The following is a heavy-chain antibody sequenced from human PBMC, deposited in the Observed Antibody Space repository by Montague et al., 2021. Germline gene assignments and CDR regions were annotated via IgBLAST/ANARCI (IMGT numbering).Heavy chain of an antibody. CDR3: DASDF. Sequence: SLRLSCAASGFTFSAFVMSWARQAPGKGLEWVSTITATGGRTFHADSVRGRFTISRDNSKSMLYLEMNSLRAEDTATYYCDASDFWGQGVLVTVSS. CDR2: ITATGGRT. J-gene: IGHJ4*02. CDR1: GFTFSAFV. V-gene: IGHV3-23*01.